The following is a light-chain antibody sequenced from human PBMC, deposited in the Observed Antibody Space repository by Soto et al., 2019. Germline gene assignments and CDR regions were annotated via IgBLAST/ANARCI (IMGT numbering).Light chain of an antibody. J-gene: IGKJ2*01. CDR2: GAS. V-gene: IGKV3-20*01. Sequence: EIVLTQSPGTLSLSPGERAILSCRASQSVSSNYLAWYQQKPGQSPRLLIYGASSRAAGIPDKFSGSGSGKSFTLTISRLEPEVFAVYYCQHYDNSPTFGRGTKLEIK. CDR3: QHYDNSPT. CDR1: QSVSSNY.